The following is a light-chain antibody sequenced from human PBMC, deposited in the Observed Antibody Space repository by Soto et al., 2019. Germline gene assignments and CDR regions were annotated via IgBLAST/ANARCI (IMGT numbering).Light chain of an antibody. V-gene: IGKV1-33*01. CDR1: ISNY. Sequence: QMTQSPSSLSASVGDRVTITCQDISNYLNWYQQKPGKAPKLLIYDASNLETGVPSRFSGSGSGTDFTFTISSLQPEDIATYYCQQYDNLPYTFGQGTKLEIK. J-gene: IGKJ2*01. CDR3: QQYDNLPYT. CDR2: DAS.